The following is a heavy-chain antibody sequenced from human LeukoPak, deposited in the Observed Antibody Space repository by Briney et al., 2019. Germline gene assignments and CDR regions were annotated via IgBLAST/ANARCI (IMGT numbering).Heavy chain of an antibody. CDR2: INPNSGGT. CDR3: ARAFNYDFWSGYGEYYFDY. J-gene: IGHJ4*02. Sequence: GASVKVSCKSSGYTFTGYHMHWVRQAPGQGLEWMGWINPNSGGTNYAQKFQGRVTMTRDTSISTAYMELSRLRSDDTAVYYCARAFNYDFWSGYGEYYFDYWGQGTLVTVSS. CDR1: GYTFTGYH. V-gene: IGHV1-2*02. D-gene: IGHD3-3*01.